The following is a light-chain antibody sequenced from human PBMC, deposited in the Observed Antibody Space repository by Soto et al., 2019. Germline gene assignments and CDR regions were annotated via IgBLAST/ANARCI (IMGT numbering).Light chain of an antibody. V-gene: IGLV6-57*02. Sequence: NFMLTQPHSVSASPGKTVTISCTGSSGSIASNYVQWYQQRPGSAPTTVIYEDNQRPSGVPDRFSGSIDSSSNSASLTISGLKTEDEADYYCQSYDSSTVVFGGGPKLTVL. CDR2: EDN. CDR3: QSYDSSTVV. CDR1: SGSIASNY. J-gene: IGLJ2*01.